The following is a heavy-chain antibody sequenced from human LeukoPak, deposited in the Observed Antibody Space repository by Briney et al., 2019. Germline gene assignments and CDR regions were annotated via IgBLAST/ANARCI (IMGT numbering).Heavy chain of an antibody. Sequence: SETLSPTCTVSGGSISSYYWSWIRQPPGKGLEWIGYIYYSGSTNYNPSLKSRVTISVDTSKNQFSLKLSSVTAADTAVYYCARGYNFDYWGQGTLVTVSS. V-gene: IGHV4-59*01. CDR2: IYYSGST. J-gene: IGHJ4*02. CDR1: GGSISSYY. D-gene: IGHD5-18*01. CDR3: ARGYNFDY.